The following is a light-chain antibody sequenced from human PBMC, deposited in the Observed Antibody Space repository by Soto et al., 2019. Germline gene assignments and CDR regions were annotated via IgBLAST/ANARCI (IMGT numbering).Light chain of an antibody. CDR3: QQRSNWPSLT. V-gene: IGKV3-11*01. CDR1: QSVSSY. Sequence: EIVLTQSPATLSLSPGERATLSCRASQSVSSYLAWYQQKPAQEPRRLLYDASNRATGIPARFSGSGSGTDFTLTISSLEPEDFAVYYCQQRSNWPSLTFGGGTKVEIK. J-gene: IGKJ4*01. CDR2: DAS.